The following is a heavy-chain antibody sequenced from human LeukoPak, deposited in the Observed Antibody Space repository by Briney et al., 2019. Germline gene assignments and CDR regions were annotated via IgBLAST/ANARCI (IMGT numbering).Heavy chain of an antibody. Sequence: GGSLRLSCTTSGFTFSRSWMTWVRQAPGKGLEWVADIKEDGSTKYYADSMKGRLTISRDNAKNSLYLQMNSLTAEDTAVYYCAKDGQSFEFWGQGTLVTVSS. CDR3: AKDGQSFEF. J-gene: IGHJ4*02. CDR2: IKEDGSTK. V-gene: IGHV3-7*01. CDR1: GFTFSRSW.